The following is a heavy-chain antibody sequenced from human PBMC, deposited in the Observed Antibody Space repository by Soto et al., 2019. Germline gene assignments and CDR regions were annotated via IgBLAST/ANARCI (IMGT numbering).Heavy chain of an antibody. CDR3: ARDGRDGYNFDY. D-gene: IGHD5-12*01. CDR2: IIPIFGTA. V-gene: IGHV1-69*01. J-gene: IGHJ4*02. Sequence: QVQLVESGGGVVQPGRSLRLSCAASGFTFSSYAISWVRQAPGQGLEWMGGIIPIFGTANYAQKFQGRVTITADESTSTAYMELSSLRSEDTAVYYCARDGRDGYNFDYWGQGTLVTVSS. CDR1: GFTFSSYA.